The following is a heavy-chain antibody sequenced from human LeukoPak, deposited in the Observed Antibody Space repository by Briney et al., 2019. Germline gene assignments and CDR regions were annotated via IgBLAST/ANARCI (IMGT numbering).Heavy chain of an antibody. J-gene: IGHJ3*02. V-gene: IGHV1-2*04. CDR2: INPNSGGT. CDR3: ARANERGGDAFDI. Sequence: ASVKVSCKASGGTFSSYAISWVRQTPGQGLEWMGWINPNSGGTNYAQKFQGWVTMTRDTSISTAYMELSRLRSDDTAVYYCARANERGGDAFDIWGQGTMVTVSS. D-gene: IGHD1-1*01. CDR1: GGTFSSYA.